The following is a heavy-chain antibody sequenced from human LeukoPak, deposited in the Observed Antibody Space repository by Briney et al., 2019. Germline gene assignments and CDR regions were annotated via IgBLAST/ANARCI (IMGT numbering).Heavy chain of an antibody. V-gene: IGHV1-2*02. J-gene: IGHJ4*02. CDR2: INPNSGGT. CDR3: ARGSHYYYDSSGLFH. Sequence: ASVKVSCKASGYTFTGYYTHWVRQAPGQGLEWMGWINPNSGGTNYAQTFQGSVTMTRDTSIITAYMDLSRLRSDDTAVYYCARGSHYYYDSSGLFHWGQGTLVTVSS. CDR1: GYTFTGYY. D-gene: IGHD3-22*01.